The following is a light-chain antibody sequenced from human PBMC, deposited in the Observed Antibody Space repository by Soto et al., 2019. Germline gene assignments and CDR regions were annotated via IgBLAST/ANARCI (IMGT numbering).Light chain of an antibody. CDR3: PSYTSSNTLV. CDR2: EVS. J-gene: IGLJ2*01. V-gene: IGLV2-14*01. Sequence: QSALTQPASVSGSPGQSITISCTGTSSDVGAYNYVSWYQQHPGKAPKLMIFEVSDRPSGVSNRFSGSKPGNTASLTISGPPAEDEADYYCPSYTSSNTLVFGEGTKLTVL. CDR1: SSDVGAYNY.